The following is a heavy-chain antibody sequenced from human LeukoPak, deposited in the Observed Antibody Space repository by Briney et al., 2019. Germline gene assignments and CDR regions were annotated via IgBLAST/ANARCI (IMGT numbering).Heavy chain of an antibody. CDR1: GFTFSTYD. D-gene: IGHD3-10*01. Sequence: GGSLRLSCAASGFTFSTYDMHWVRQAPGKGLEWVAIISYDGSDKYYADSVKGRFTISRDNSKNTLYLQMNSLRAEDTAVYYCAKDFGEAAFDIWGQGTMVTVSS. CDR3: AKDFGEAAFDI. V-gene: IGHV3-30*18. J-gene: IGHJ3*02. CDR2: ISYDGSDK.